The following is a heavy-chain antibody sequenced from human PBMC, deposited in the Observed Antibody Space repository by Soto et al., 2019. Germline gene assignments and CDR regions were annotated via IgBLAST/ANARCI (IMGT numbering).Heavy chain of an antibody. D-gene: IGHD1-26*01. CDR3: ARLAEWEYYDGMDV. CDR1: GFTFSVSA. Sequence: EVQLVESGGGLVQPGGSLKLSCAVSGFTFSVSAIHWVRQASGKGLEWVGRIRSKADNYATAYGASVKGRFSISRDYSKNTAYLQMSSLNTEDTAVYYCARLAEWEYYDGMDVWGQGTTVTVSS. J-gene: IGHJ6*02. V-gene: IGHV3-73*02. CDR2: IRSKADNYAT.